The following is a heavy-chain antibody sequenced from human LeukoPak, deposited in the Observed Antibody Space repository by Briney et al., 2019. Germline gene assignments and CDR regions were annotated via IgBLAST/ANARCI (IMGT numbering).Heavy chain of an antibody. V-gene: IGHV1-69*13. Sequence: ASVKVSCKASGGTFSSYAISWVRQAPGQGLEWMGGIIPTFGTANYAQKFQGRVTITADESTSTAYMELSSLRSEDTAVYYCARDLDGYNYFDYWGQGTLVTVSS. CDR2: IIPTFGTA. J-gene: IGHJ4*02. D-gene: IGHD5-24*01. CDR3: ARDLDGYNYFDY. CDR1: GGTFSSYA.